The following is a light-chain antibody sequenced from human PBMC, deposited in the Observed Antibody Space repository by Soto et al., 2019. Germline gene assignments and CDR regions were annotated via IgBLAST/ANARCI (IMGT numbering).Light chain of an antibody. CDR3: SSSRAYSNLWV. CDR1: ASHTFSYDW. Sequence: SFQAQHASVALAPGQSITISFTGTASHTFSYDWGSCYQQYPVKAPKLMIYAVNNRPSGVSNRFSDSKSGNTASLTIPGLKAEDEADYYCSSSRAYSNLWVFGGGTKVPAL. J-gene: IGLJ3*02. CDR2: AVN. V-gene: IGLV2-14*01.